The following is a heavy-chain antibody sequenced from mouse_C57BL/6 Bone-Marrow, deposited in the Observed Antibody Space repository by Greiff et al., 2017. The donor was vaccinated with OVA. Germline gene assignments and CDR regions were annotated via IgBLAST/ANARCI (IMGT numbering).Heavy chain of an antibody. CDR1: GYTFTDYN. Sequence: VQLQQSGPELVKPGASVKIPCKASGYTFTDYNKDWVKQSHGKSLEWIGDINPNNGGTIYNQKFKGKATLTVDKSSSTAYMELRSLTSEDTAVYYCARSTVVARYFDVWGTGTTVTVSS. V-gene: IGHV1-18*01. CDR2: INPNNGGT. J-gene: IGHJ1*03. CDR3: ARSTVVARYFDV. D-gene: IGHD1-1*01.